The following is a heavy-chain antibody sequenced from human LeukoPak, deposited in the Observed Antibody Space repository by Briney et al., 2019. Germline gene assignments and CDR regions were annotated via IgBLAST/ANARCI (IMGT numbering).Heavy chain of an antibody. D-gene: IGHD1-7*01. CDR2: IYYSGRT. J-gene: IGHJ4*02. Sequence: PSETLSLTCTVSGDSISRSSDSWGWLRQPAGKGLEWIVSIYYSGRTYYNPSLKSRVTISVDTSKNQFSLKLSSVTAADTAVYYCARAELELPRNPGTISQYYFDYWGQGTLVTVSS. CDR3: ARAELELPRNPGTISQYYFDY. V-gene: IGHV4-39*01. CDR1: GDSISRSSDS.